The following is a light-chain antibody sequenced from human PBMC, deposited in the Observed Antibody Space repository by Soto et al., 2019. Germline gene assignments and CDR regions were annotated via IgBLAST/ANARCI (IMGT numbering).Light chain of an antibody. CDR1: SSNIGRNT. CDR3: EAWDYSLHAV. J-gene: IGLJ2*01. V-gene: IGLV1-44*01. CDR2: NNN. Sequence: QSVLTQPPSASGTPGQRVTISCSGDSSNIGRNTVNWYQHLTGTAPKLLIYNNNQRPSGIPDRFSGSKSGTSASLAISGLQSEDEADYYCEAWDYSLHAVFGGGTKLTVL.